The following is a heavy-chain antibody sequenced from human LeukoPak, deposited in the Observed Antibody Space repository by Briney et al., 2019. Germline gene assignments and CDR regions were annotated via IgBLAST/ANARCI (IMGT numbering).Heavy chain of an antibody. V-gene: IGHV4-61*01. CDR2: IYYSGST. Sequence: SETLSLTCTVSGGSISSSSHYWGWIRQPPGKGLEWIGYIYYSGSTNYNPSLKSRVTISVDTSKNQFSLKLSSVTAADTAVYYCARDETAFDPWGQGTLVTVSS. CDR1: GGSISSSSHY. CDR3: ARDETAFDP. J-gene: IGHJ5*02.